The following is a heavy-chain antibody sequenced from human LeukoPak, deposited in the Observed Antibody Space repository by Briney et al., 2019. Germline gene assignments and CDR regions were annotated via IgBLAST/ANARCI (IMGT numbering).Heavy chain of an antibody. D-gene: IGHD3-22*01. CDR3: AKPCADSSGYYFAPDAFDI. Sequence: PGGSLRLSCAATVFTFSSYAMSWVRQAPGKGLEWVSAISGSGGSTYYADSVKGRFTISRDNSTNTLYLQMNSLRAEDTAVYYCAKPCADSSGYYFAPDAFDIWGQGTMVTVSS. CDR1: VFTFSSYA. J-gene: IGHJ3*02. V-gene: IGHV3-23*01. CDR2: ISGSGGST.